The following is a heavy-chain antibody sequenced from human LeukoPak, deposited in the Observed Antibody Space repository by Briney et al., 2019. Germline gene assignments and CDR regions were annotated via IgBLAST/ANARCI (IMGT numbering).Heavy chain of an antibody. V-gene: IGHV4-34*01. CDR2: INHSGST. CDR3: ARGQAHPYYSYYYGMDV. J-gene: IGHJ6*02. Sequence: SETLSLTCAVYGGSFSGYYWSWIRQPPGKGLEWIGEINHSGSTNYNPSLKSRVTISVDTSKNQFSLKLSSVTAADTAVYYCARGQAHPYYSYYYGMDVWGQGTTVTVSS. CDR1: GGSFSGYY.